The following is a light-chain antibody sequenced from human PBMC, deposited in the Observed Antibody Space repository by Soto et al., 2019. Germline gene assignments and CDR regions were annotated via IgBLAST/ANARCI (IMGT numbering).Light chain of an antibody. CDR3: QQLNSYPLT. CDR2: AAS. V-gene: IGKV1-9*01. CDR1: QGISSY. Sequence: IRMTQSPSFLSASVGDRVTITVRASQGISSYLAWYQQKPGKAPKLLIYAASTLQSGVPSRFSGSGSGTEFTLTISSLQPEDFATYYCQQLNSYPLTFGGGTKVDIK. J-gene: IGKJ4*01.